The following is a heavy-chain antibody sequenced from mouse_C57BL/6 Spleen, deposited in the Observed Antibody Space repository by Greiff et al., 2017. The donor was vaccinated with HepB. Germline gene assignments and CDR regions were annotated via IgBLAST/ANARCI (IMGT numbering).Heavy chain of an antibody. D-gene: IGHD1-1*01. CDR3: VREEYYYGSSYLYYFDY. V-gene: IGHV10-1*01. J-gene: IGHJ2*01. CDR1: GFSFNTYA. CDR2: IRSKSNNYAT. Sequence: DVKLVESGGGLVQPKGSLKLSCAASGFSFNTYAMNWVRQAPGKGLEWVARIRSKSNNYATYYADSVKDRFTISRDDSESMLYLQMNNLKTEDTAMYYCVREEYYYGSSYLYYFDYWGQGTTLTVSS.